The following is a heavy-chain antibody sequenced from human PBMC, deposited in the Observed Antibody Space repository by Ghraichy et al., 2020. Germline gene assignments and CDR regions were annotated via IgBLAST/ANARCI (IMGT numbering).Heavy chain of an antibody. CDR1: GFIFSDYY. CDR3: ARGWCGGNSCT. CDR2: ISEGGTTV. V-gene: IGHV3-11*01. D-gene: IGHD2-15*01. Sequence: GESLNISCVTSGFIFSDYYMSWIRQSPEKGLEWVSFISEGGTTVYYADSVKGRFTISRDNAKKALYLQMDSLRVDDTAVYYCARGWCGGNSCTWGQGTQVTVSS. J-gene: IGHJ4*02.